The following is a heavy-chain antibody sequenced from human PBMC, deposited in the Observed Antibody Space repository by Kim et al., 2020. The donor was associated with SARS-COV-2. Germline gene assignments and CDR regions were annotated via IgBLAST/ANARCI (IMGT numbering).Heavy chain of an antibody. CDR3: AKGYDSSGYHVDY. J-gene: IGHJ4*02. CDR1: GFTFSSYA. V-gene: IGHV3-23*01. Sequence: GGSLRLSCVASGFTFSSYAMSWVRQAPGKGLEWVSSISGSGGSGGTTYYADSVKGRFTISSDNSKNTLYLQMNGLRAEDTAVYNCAKGYDSSGYHVDYWGQGTLVTVSS. D-gene: IGHD3-22*01. CDR2: ISGSGGSGGTT.